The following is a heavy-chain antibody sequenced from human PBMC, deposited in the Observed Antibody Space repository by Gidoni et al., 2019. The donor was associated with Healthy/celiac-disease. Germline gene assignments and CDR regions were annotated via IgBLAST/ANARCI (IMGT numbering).Heavy chain of an antibody. CDR2: INHSGST. CDR1: GGSFSGYY. J-gene: IGHJ4*02. V-gene: IGHV4-34*01. CDR3: ARGREERGEGIVGASITRFDY. Sequence: QVQLQQWGAGLLKPSETLSLTCAVYGGSFSGYYWSWIRQPPGKGLEWIGEINHSGSTNYNPSLKSRVTISVDTSKNQFSLKLSSVTAADTAVYYCARGREERGEGIVGASITRFDYWGQGTLVTVSS. D-gene: IGHD1-26*01.